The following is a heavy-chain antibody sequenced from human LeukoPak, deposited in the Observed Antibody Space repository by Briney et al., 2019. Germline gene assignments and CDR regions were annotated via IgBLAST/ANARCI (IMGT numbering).Heavy chain of an antibody. CDR1: GGSISSSSYY. CDR3: ARANMVRGDPYFDY. Sequence: SETLSLACTVSGGSISSSSYYWGWIRQPPGKGLEWIGSIYYSGSTYHNPSLKSRVTISVDTSKNQFSLKLSSVTAADTAVYYCARANMVRGDPYFDYWGQGTLVTVSS. V-gene: IGHV4-39*01. CDR2: IYYSGST. J-gene: IGHJ4*02. D-gene: IGHD3-10*01.